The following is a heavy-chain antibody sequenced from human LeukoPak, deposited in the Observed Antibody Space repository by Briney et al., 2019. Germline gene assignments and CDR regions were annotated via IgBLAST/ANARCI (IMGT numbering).Heavy chain of an antibody. J-gene: IGHJ4*02. V-gene: IGHV4-30-4*08. CDR3: ARGGYYDSSGYFDY. CDR1: GGSISSGDYY. D-gene: IGHD3-22*01. CDR2: IYYSGST. Sequence: SETLSLTCTVSGGSISSGDYYWSWIRQPPGKGLEWIGYIYYSGSTYYSPSLKSRVTISVDTSKNQFSLKLSSVTAADTAVYYCARGGYYDSSGYFDYWGQGTLVTVSS.